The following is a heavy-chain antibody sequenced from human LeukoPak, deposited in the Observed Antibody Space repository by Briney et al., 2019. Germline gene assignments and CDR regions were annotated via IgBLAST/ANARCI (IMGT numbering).Heavy chain of an antibody. D-gene: IGHD6-13*01. J-gene: IGHJ4*02. CDR1: GYTFTNYY. V-gene: IGHV1-46*01. Sequence: GASVKVSCKASGYTFTNYYMHWVRQAPGQGLEWMGVINPSGGSTSYAQRFQGRVTMTRDTSTSTVYMELSSLRSDDTAVYYCARGRTVSTSWYPYEYWGQGTLVTVSS. CDR3: ARGRTVSTSWYPYEY. CDR2: INPSGGST.